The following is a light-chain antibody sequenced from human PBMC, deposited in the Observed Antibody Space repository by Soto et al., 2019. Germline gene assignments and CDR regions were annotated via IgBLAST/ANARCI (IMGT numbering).Light chain of an antibody. V-gene: IGKV1-8*01. CDR3: QQYYSNVPIT. J-gene: IGKJ5*01. Sequence: AIRMTQSPSSLSAATGDRVTITCRASQSISTYLAWYQQKPGKAPKLLIYGASTLQSGVPSRFSGSGSGTDFTLTISCLQYEDFATYYCQQYYSNVPITFGQGTRLEIK. CDR2: GAS. CDR1: QSISTY.